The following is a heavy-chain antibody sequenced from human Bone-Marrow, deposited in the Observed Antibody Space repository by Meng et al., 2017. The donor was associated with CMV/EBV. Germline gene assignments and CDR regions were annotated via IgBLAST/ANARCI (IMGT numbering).Heavy chain of an antibody. D-gene: IGHD4-17*01. CDR1: GFTFSSYA. J-gene: IGHJ4*02. CDR2: IRSKAYGGTT. Sequence: GESLKISCAASGFTFSSYAMSWVRQAPGKGLEWVGFIRSKAYGGTTEYAASVKGRFTISRDESKSIAYLQMNSLKTEDTAVYYSTRDRTEYFDYWGQGTLVTFYS. V-gene: IGHV3-49*04. CDR3: TRDRTEYFDY.